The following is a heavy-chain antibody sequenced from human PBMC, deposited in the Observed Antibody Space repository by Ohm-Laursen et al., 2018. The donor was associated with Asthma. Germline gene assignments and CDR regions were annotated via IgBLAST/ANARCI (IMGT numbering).Heavy chain of an antibody. CDR1: EFTFSLYS. D-gene: IGHD5-24*01. CDR2: INSSSSTI. CDR3: AKAPMSTITSADS. Sequence: GSLRLSCAASEFTFSLYSMNWVRQAPGKGLEWVLYINSSSSTIYYADSVKGRFTISRDNSKNTLYLQMNTLRAEDTAVYYCAKAPMSTITSADSWGQGTLVTVPS. J-gene: IGHJ4*02. V-gene: IGHV3-48*04.